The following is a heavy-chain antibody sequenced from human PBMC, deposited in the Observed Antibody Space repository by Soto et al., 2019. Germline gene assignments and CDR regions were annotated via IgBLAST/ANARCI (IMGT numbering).Heavy chain of an antibody. CDR3: ARNLPGTGDFDF. D-gene: IGHD1-7*01. V-gene: IGHV1-8*01. CDR2: ISPYSGDT. Sequence: ASVKVSCKASGYTFTSYDFNWVRQATGQGPEWLGWISPYSGDTGYAQKFQGRVTLTRDTSITTAYTELSSLTSEDTAIYYCARNLPGTGDFDFWGQGTAVTSPQ. CDR1: GYTFTSYD. J-gene: IGHJ4*02.